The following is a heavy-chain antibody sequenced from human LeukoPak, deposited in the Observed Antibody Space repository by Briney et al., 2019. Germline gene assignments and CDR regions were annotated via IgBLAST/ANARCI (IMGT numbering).Heavy chain of an antibody. CDR3: TCIAARRGVDY. CDR2: INSDGSST. D-gene: IGHD6-6*01. Sequence: GGSLRLSCAASRFTISSYWIHWVRQAPGKGLVWVSRINSDGSSTSYADSVKGRFTISRDNAKNTPYLQMNSLRAEDTAVYYCTCIAARRGVDYWGQGTLVTVSS. J-gene: IGHJ4*02. V-gene: IGHV3-74*01. CDR1: RFTISSYW.